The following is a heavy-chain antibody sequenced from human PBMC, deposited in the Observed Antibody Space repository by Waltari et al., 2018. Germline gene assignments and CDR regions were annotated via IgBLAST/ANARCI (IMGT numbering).Heavy chain of an antibody. CDR2: IYYSGST. CDR1: GGSISSSSYY. J-gene: IGHJ4*02. CDR3: ARDLIAAAGKALDY. D-gene: IGHD6-13*01. V-gene: IGHV4-39*07. Sequence: QLQLQESGPGLVKPSETLSLTCTVSGGSISSSSYYWGWIRQPPGKGLEWIGSIYYSGSTYYNPSLKSRVTISVDTSKNQFSLKLSSVTAADTAVYYCARDLIAAAGKALDYWGQGTLVTVSS.